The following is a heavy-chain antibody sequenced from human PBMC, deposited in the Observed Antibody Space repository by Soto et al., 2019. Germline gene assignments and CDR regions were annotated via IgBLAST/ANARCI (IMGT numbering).Heavy chain of an antibody. V-gene: IGHV4-61*01. CDR2: IYYSGST. CDR1: GGSVSSGSYY. J-gene: IGHJ6*02. CDR3: ARFLIVLVPAAVAVRGVTDYYYGMDV. Sequence: PSETLSLTCTVSGGSVSSGSYYWSWIRQPPGKGLEWIGYIYYSGSTNYNPSLKSRVTISVDTSKNQFSLKLSSVTAADTAVYYCARFLIVLVPAAVAVRGVTDYYYGMDVWGQGTTVTVSS. D-gene: IGHD2-2*01.